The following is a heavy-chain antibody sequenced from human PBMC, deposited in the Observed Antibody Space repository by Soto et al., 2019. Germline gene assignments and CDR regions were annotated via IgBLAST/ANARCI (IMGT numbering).Heavy chain of an antibody. J-gene: IGHJ6*03. Sequence: QVTLKESGPVLVKPTESLTLTCTVSGFSLSNARMGVSWIRQPPGKALEWLAHIFSNDEKSYSTFLKSMLTISKDTSKSQVVFTMTNMDPVYTATYYCPRMDPYDYGDYGYYYYYMDVWGKGTTVTVSS. CDR1: GFSLSNARMG. V-gene: IGHV2-26*01. CDR3: PRMDPYDYGDYGYYYYYMDV. D-gene: IGHD4-17*01. CDR2: IFSNDEK.